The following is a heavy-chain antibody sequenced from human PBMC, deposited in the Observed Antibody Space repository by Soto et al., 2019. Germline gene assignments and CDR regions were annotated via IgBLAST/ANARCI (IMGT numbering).Heavy chain of an antibody. CDR2: ISYDGARK. Sequence: QVQLVESGGGVVQPGRSLRLSCAASGFTFSIYAMHWVRQAPGKGLEWVAVISYDGARKAYANSVKGRFTISRETSKNALYLQMNSLRVEDTAAYYCSRGDREDTEGVIGARPGEYGMDVWGRGTTVTVSS. CDR3: SRGDREDTEGVIGARPGEYGMDV. CDR1: GFTFSIYA. D-gene: IGHD2-21*01. J-gene: IGHJ6*02. V-gene: IGHV3-30-3*01.